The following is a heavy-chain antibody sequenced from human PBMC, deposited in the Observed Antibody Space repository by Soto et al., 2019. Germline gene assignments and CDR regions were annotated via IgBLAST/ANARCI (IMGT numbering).Heavy chain of an antibody. J-gene: IGHJ5*02. D-gene: IGHD1-7*01. Sequence: QVQLVQSGAEVRKPGASVKVSCKASGYTFNNYFMHCVRQAPAQGLEWMGVITPSSGSTTYAQRFQGRLTMTRDRSTSTVYMALRSLRSEDTAVYFCARDLVPIWNYVGLAPGAQHWFDPWGQGTLVTVSS. CDR1: GYTFNNYF. CDR3: ARDLVPIWNYVGLAPGAQHWFDP. CDR2: ITPSSGST. V-gene: IGHV1-46*02.